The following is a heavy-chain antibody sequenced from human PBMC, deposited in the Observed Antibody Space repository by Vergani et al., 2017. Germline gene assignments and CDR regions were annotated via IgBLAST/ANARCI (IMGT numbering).Heavy chain of an antibody. CDR1: GGTFSSYT. J-gene: IGHJ4*02. D-gene: IGHD3-3*01. V-gene: IGHV1-69*02. CDR2: IIPILGIA. Sequence: QVQLVQSGAEVKKPGSSVKVSCKASGGTFSSYTISWVRQAPGQGLEWMGRIIPILGIANYAQKFQGRVTITADKSTSTAYMELSSLRSEDTAVYYCASGAFWSGYWGVYWGQGTLVTVSS. CDR3: ASGAFWSGYWGVY.